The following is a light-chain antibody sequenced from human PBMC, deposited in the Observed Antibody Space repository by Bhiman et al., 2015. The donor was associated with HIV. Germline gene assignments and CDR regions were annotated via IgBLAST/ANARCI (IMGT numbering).Light chain of an antibody. Sequence: QSALTQPASVSGSPGQSITISCTGTGSDVGGYNHVSWYQQHPGKAPKLMIYDVSDRPSGVSNRFSGSKSANTASLTVSGLLAEDEADYYCSSYAGSNTPYVFGTGTKVTV. V-gene: IGLV2-14*03. CDR1: GSDVGGYNH. CDR2: DVS. J-gene: IGLJ1*01. CDR3: SSYAGSNTPYV.